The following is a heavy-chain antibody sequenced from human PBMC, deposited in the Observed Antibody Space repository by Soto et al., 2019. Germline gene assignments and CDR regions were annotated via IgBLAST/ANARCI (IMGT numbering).Heavy chain of an antibody. CDR2: IWYDGSNK. Sequence: GGSLRLSCAASGFTFSSYGMHWVRQAPGKGLEWVAVIWYDGSNKYYADSVKGRFTISRDNSKNTLYLQMNSLRAEDTAVYYCARDRDYGSGSYYYYYYYMDVWGKGTTVTVSS. J-gene: IGHJ6*03. V-gene: IGHV3-33*01. D-gene: IGHD3-10*01. CDR1: GFTFSSYG. CDR3: ARDRDYGSGSYYYYYYYMDV.